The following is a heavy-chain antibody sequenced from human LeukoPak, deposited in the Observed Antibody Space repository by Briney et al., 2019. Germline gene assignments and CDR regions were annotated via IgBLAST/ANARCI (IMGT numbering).Heavy chain of an antibody. CDR1: GGSISSNNYF. V-gene: IGHV4-39*07. J-gene: IGHJ4*02. D-gene: IGHD5-12*01. Sequence: SETLSLTCTVSGGSISSNNYFWGWIRQPPGKGLEWIGEINHSGSTNYNPSLKSRVTISVDTSKNQFSLKLSSVTAADTAVYYCARGRRGSIVATIFDYWGQGTLVTVSS. CDR3: ARGRRGSIVATIFDY. CDR2: INHSGST.